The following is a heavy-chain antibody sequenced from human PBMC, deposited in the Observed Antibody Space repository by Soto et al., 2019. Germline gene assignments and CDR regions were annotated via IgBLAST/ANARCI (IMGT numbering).Heavy chain of an antibody. CDR1: GYTFTNYN. V-gene: IGHV1-8*01. CDR2: MNPNSGNT. Sequence: QVQLVQSGAEVKKPGASVKVSCKTSGYTFTNYNINWVRQATGQGLEWMGWMNPNSGNTGYAQKFQGRVTMTRNTSLTTAYMELSSLRSGDTAVYYCARAETYSTSSPFDYWGQGTLVTVSA. J-gene: IGHJ4*02. D-gene: IGHD6-6*01. CDR3: ARAETYSTSSPFDY.